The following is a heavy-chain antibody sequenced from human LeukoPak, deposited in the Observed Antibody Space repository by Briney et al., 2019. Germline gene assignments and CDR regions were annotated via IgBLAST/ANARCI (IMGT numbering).Heavy chain of an antibody. V-gene: IGHV1-8*01. CDR1: GYTFTTYD. Sequence: ASVKVSCKPSGYTFTTYDINWVRQAPGQGLEWMGWMNPKSGNTGYAQKFQGRVTMTRNTSISTAYMELHSLRSEDTAVYYCARAQLGGGAFDIWGQGTMVTVSS. CDR2: MNPKSGNT. J-gene: IGHJ3*02. CDR3: ARAQLGGGAFDI. D-gene: IGHD7-27*01.